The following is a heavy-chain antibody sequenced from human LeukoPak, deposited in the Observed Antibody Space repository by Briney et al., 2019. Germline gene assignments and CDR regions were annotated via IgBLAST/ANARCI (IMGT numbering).Heavy chain of an antibody. Sequence: GGSLRLSCAASGFTFSSYAMHWVRQAPGKGLEWVAVISYDGSNKYYADSVKGRFTISRDNSKNTLYLQMNSLRAEDTAVYYCASGVVVVAAMEHWGQGTLVTVSS. D-gene: IGHD2-15*01. J-gene: IGHJ4*02. CDR1: GFTFSSYA. CDR2: ISYDGSNK. V-gene: IGHV3-30-3*01. CDR3: ASGVVVVAAMEH.